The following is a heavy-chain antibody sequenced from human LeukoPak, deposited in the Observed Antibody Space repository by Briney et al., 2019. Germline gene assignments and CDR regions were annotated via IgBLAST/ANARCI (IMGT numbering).Heavy chain of an antibody. CDR1: NVSITHPHHY. Sequence: SETLSLTCTVSNVSITHPHHYWGWLRQPPGKGLEWIGNVHYDGYSYYNPSLRGRVSISIDTSKKQFALNVNSLTAADTAVYYCVRQRLWSDLWGQGALVIVSS. D-gene: IGHD4/OR15-4a*01. V-gene: IGHV4-39*01. J-gene: IGHJ5*02. CDR3: VRQRLWSDL. CDR2: VHYDGYS.